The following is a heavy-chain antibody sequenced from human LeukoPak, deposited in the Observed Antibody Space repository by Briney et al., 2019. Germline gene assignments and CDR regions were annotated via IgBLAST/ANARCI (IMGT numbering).Heavy chain of an antibody. D-gene: IGHD1-26*01. V-gene: IGHV3-23*01. CDR2: ISGSGGST. Sequence: PGGSLRLSCAASGFTFSSYAMSWVRQAPGKGLEWVSAISGSGGSTYYADSVKGRFTISRDNSKNTLYLQMNSLRAEDTAVYFCARDDSDSESYWRDWGQGTLVTVSS. CDR1: GFTFSSYA. J-gene: IGHJ4*02. CDR3: ARDDSDSESYWRD.